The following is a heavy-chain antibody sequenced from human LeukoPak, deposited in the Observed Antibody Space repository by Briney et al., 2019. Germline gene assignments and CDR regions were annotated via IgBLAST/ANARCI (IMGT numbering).Heavy chain of an antibody. CDR2: IKSKADGGTA. J-gene: IGHJ4*02. V-gene: IGHV3-15*01. CDR1: TITFSNVW. CDR3: TTLRYFDWLLSYYFDF. D-gene: IGHD3-9*01. Sequence: GGSLRLSCGASTITFSNVWMNWVSQAPGKGLEWVGRIKSKADGGTADYAAPVKGRFTISRDDSQNTLYLQMNSLKSENTAVYYCTTLRYFDWLLSYYFDFWGQGTLVTVSS.